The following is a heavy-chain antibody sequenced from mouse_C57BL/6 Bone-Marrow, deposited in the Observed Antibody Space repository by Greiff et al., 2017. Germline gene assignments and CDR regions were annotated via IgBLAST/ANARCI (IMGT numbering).Heavy chain of an antibody. CDR1: GFTFSSYA. CDR2: ISDGGSYT. J-gene: IGHJ2*01. V-gene: IGHV5-4*01. D-gene: IGHD1-1*01. Sequence: DVKLVESGGGLVKPGGSLKLSCAASGFTFSSYAMSWVRQTPEKRLEWVATISDGGSYTYYPDNVKGRFTISRDNAKNNLYLHMRHLKSEDTAMYYCARDMDSITAGVATDFDYWGQGTTLAVSS. CDR3: ARDMDSITAGVATDFDY.